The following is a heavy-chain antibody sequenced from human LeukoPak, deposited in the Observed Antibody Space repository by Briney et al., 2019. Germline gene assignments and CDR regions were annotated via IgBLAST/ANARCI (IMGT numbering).Heavy chain of an antibody. D-gene: IGHD3-3*01. V-gene: IGHV1-18*01. CDR1: GYTFTSYG. CDR3: ARVSTQRGDVDFWSGYYQYYYMDV. J-gene: IGHJ6*03. Sequence: ASVKVSCKASGYTFTSYGFTWVGQAPGQGLEGMGWISAYNGNTNYAQKLQGRVSMTTDTSTSTAYMELRSLRSDDTAVYYCARVSTQRGDVDFWSGYYQYYYMDVWGKGTTVTVSS. CDR2: ISAYNGNT.